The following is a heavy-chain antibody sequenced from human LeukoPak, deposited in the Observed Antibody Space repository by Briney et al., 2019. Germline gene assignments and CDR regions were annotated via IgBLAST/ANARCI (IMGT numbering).Heavy chain of an antibody. D-gene: IGHD2-8*01. CDR1: GDSISNFY. J-gene: IGHJ5*01. Sequence: SETLSLTCSVSGDSISNFYWNWIRQPPGKRLEWIGNIHYSGDSNYNPSLQSRVSISIDTSRKQLFLKLSSVTAADTAVYYCALAPNSNWFDFWGQGTLVTVSS. V-gene: IGHV4-59*08. CDR2: IHYSGDS. CDR3: ALAPNSNWFDF.